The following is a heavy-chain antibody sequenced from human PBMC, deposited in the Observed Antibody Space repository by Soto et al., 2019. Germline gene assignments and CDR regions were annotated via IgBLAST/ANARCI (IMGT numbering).Heavy chain of an antibody. CDR3: ARDPYSSSWPNWFDP. V-gene: IGHV3-48*03. CDR2: ISSSGSTI. CDR1: GFTFSSYE. J-gene: IGHJ5*02. D-gene: IGHD6-13*01. Sequence: PGGSLRLSCAASGFTFSSYEMNWVRQAPGKGLEWVSYISSSGSTIYYADSVKGRFTISRDNAKNSLYLQMNSLRAEDTAVYYCARDPYSSSWPNWFDPWGQGTLVTVSS.